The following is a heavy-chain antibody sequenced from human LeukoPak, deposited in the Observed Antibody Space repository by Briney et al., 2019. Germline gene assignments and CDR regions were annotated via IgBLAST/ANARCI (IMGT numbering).Heavy chain of an antibody. Sequence: GGSLRLSCAASGFTFSSYSMNWVRQAPGKGLEWVSYISSSSSTIYYADSVKGRFTISRDNAMNSVYLQMNGLRAEDTAVYYCARAKRNGFDIWGQGTMVTVSS. CDR3: ARAKRNGFDI. V-gene: IGHV3-48*01. CDR2: ISSSSSTI. J-gene: IGHJ3*02. CDR1: GFTFSSYS.